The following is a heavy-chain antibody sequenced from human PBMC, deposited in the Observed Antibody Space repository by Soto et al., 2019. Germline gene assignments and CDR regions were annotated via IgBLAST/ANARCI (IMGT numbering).Heavy chain of an antibody. V-gene: IGHV4-34*01. D-gene: IGHD3-10*01. CDR1: GGSFSGYY. CDR3: ARKHLWTGSGSFLGPTFDY. J-gene: IGHJ4*02. CDR2: INHSGST. Sequence: KTSETLSLTCAVYGGSFSGYYWSWIRQPPGKGLEWIGEINHSGSTNYNPSLKSRVTISVDTSKNQFSLKLSSVTAADTAVYYCARKHLWTGSGSFLGPTFDYWGQRTLVTVSS.